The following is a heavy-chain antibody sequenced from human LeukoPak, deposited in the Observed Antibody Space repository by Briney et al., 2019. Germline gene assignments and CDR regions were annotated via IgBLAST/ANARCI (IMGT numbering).Heavy chain of an antibody. CDR2: IYTSGST. J-gene: IGHJ4*02. Sequence: SETLSLTCTVSGGSISDYYWSWIRHPAGKGLEWIGRIYTSGSTNSNPSLKSRVTMSVDTSRNQFSLKLSSVTAADTAVYYCARQVSRIAAAGEIDYWGQGTLVTVSS. D-gene: IGHD6-13*01. CDR3: ARQVSRIAAAGEIDY. V-gene: IGHV4-4*07. CDR1: GGSISDYY.